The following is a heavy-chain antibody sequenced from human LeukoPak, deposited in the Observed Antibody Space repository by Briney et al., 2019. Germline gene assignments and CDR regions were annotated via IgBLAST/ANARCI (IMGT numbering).Heavy chain of an antibody. V-gene: IGHV1-2*02. CDR3: ARGAPGYDSSGYQADY. CDR1: GYTFTGYY. Sequence: ASVKVSCKASGYTFTGYYMHWVRQAPGQGLEWMGWINPNSGGTNYAQKFQGRVTITADKSTSTAYMELSSLRSEDTAVYYCARGAPGYDSSGYQADYWGQGTLVTVSS. D-gene: IGHD3-22*01. J-gene: IGHJ4*02. CDR2: INPNSGGT.